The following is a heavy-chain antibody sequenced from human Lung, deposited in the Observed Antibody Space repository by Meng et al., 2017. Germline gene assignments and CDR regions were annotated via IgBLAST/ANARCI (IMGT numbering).Heavy chain of an antibody. CDR2: INHSGST. Sequence: QVQLQQWAAGVLQPSETRSLPVVVSGGSFSDYYWSWIRQPPGKGLEWIGEINHSGSTNYNPSLESRATISVDTSQNNLSLKLSSVTAADSAVYYCARGPTTMAHDFDYWGQGTLVTVSS. CDR1: GGSFSDYY. V-gene: IGHV4-34*01. D-gene: IGHD4-11*01. J-gene: IGHJ4*02. CDR3: ARGPTTMAHDFDY.